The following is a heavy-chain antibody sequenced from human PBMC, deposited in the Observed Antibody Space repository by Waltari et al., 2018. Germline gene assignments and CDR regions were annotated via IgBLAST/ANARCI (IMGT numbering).Heavy chain of an antibody. CDR2: IYSGGST. Sequence: EVQLVESGGGLIQPGGSLRLSCAASGFTVSSNYMSLVRQAPGKGLEWVSVIYSGGSTYYADSVKGRFTISRDNSKNTLYLQMNSLRAEDTAVYYCASGYYDSSVGDWFDPWGQGTLVTVSS. V-gene: IGHV3-53*01. CDR1: GFTVSSNY. D-gene: IGHD3-22*01. CDR3: ASGYYDSSVGDWFDP. J-gene: IGHJ5*02.